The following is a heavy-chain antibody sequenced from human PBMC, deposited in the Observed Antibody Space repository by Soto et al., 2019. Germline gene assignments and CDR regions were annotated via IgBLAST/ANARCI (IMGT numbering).Heavy chain of an antibody. Sequence: SETLSLTCTVSGGSISSGDYYWSWIRQPPGKGLEWIGYIYYSGSTYYNPSLKSRVTISVDTSKNQFSLKLSSVTAADTAVYYCARDDGYKKYYFDYWGQGTLVTVS. CDR1: GGSISSGDYY. D-gene: IGHD5-12*01. CDR3: ARDDGYKKYYFDY. V-gene: IGHV4-30-4*01. J-gene: IGHJ4*02. CDR2: IYYSGST.